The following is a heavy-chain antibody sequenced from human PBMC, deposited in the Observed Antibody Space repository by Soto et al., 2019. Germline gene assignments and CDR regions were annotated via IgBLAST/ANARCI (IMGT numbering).Heavy chain of an antibody. CDR2: ISYDGNNK. V-gene: IGHV3-30*18. J-gene: IGHJ4*02. CDR1: GFTFSSFG. D-gene: IGHD3-22*01. Sequence: QVQLVESGGGVVQPGRSLRLSCGASGFTFSSFGMHWVRQAPGKGLEWVAHISYDGNNKHYTDSVKGRFTISRDNSENTLYLQMDSLSGEDAVVYYCAKDTYYHDSSGYYIFDCWGQGTLVTVSS. CDR3: AKDTYYHDSSGYYIFDC.